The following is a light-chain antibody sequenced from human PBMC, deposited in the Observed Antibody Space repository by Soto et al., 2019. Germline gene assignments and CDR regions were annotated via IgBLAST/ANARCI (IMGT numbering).Light chain of an antibody. J-gene: IGLJ1*01. Sequence: YELTQPPSVSVAPGQTARITCGGNNIGSKSVHWYLQKPGQAPVLVVYDDYDRPSGIPERISGSNSGNTATLTISRVEAGDEADYYCQVWDSSSDQYVFGNGTKVTV. CDR3: QVWDSSSDQYV. CDR1: NIGSKS. V-gene: IGLV3-21*02. CDR2: DDY.